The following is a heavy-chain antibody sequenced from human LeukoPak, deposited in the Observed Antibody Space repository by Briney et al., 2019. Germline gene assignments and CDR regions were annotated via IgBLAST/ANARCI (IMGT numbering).Heavy chain of an antibody. D-gene: IGHD1-26*01. CDR3: AKSAGGSGSYSRPAFDI. CDR2: IKQDGSEK. CDR1: GFMFRSHW. J-gene: IGHJ3*02. Sequence: GGSLRLSCTASGFMFRSHWMSWVRQVPGRGLEWVAHIKQDGSEKHYLDSVEGRFTLSREDAKNSLYLQMDSLRVDDTAVYYCAKSAGGSGSYSRPAFDIWGQGTMVTVSS. V-gene: IGHV3-7*01.